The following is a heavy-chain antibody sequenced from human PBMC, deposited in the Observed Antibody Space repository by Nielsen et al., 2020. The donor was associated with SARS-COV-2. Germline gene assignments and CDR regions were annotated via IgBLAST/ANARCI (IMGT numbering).Heavy chain of an antibody. CDR1: GFTFSSYW. CDR2: INSDGSST. D-gene: IGHD6-19*01. Sequence: GGSLRLSCAASGFTFSSYWMHWVRQAPGKGLVWVSRINSDGSSTSYADSVKGRFTISRDNPKNTLYLQMNSLEIEDTAVYYCAAKYGGEWLAVFDYWGQGTQVTVSS. CDR3: AAKYGGEWLAVFDY. J-gene: IGHJ4*01. V-gene: IGHV3-74*01.